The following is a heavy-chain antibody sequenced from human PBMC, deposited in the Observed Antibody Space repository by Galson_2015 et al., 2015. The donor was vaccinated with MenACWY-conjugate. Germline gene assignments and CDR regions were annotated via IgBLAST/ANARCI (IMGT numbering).Heavy chain of an antibody. J-gene: IGHJ6*03. CDR2: TSDSGTS. V-gene: IGHV4-4*02. Sequence: SETLSLTCAVSGGYISSNNWWSWVRQPPGKGLEWIGETSDSGTSYYNPSLKSRISISVDKSKNQFSLKLTSVTAADTAVYYCARVIYRRLPTMYFNYYMDVWGKGTTVTVSS. CDR3: ARVIYRRLPTMYFNYYMDV. D-gene: IGHD5-24*01. CDR1: GGYISSNNW.